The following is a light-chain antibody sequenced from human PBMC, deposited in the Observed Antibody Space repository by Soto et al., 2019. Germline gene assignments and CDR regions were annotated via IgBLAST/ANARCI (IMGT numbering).Light chain of an antibody. CDR2: GTS. Sequence: EIVVTQSPGTLSLSSGERATLSCRASQSISTTYLAWYQQRPGQAPRLLIYGTSSRATGIPDRFSGSGSATDFTLTINRLEPEDFAVYYCQQYGSSPYTFGQGTKLEIK. J-gene: IGKJ2*01. CDR3: QQYGSSPYT. V-gene: IGKV3-20*01. CDR1: QSISTTY.